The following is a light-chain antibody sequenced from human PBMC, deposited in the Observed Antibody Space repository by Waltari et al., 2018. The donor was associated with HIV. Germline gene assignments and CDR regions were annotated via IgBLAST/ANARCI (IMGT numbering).Light chain of an antibody. CDR2: AAS. CDR1: QSISKY. Sequence: DIQMTQSPSSLSVSVGDRVTITCRASQSISKYLNWYQQRPGQAPRLLIFAASTLQGGVPSRFSGSGSGTDFNFTISSLQREDLATYYCQQSYSSPAVTFGGGTKVEIK. CDR3: QQSYSSPAVT. J-gene: IGKJ4*01. V-gene: IGKV1-39*01.